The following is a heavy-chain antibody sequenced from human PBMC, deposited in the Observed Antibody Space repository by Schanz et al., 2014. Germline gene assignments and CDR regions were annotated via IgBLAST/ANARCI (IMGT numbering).Heavy chain of an antibody. CDR2: FDREDGET. V-gene: IGHV1-24*01. J-gene: IGHJ5*02. CDR1: AYTLTEFS. D-gene: IGHD3-10*01. CDR3: ARERGVRGGGVWKVNWFDP. Sequence: QVHLLQSGAEVTKPGASVKVSCNVSAYTLTEFSMHWVRQGPGKGLEWMGGFDREDGETIYAQKFKGTFIMTEDTSTDTAYMELSSLRSEDTAVYYCARERGVRGGGVWKVNWFDPWGQGTLVTVSS.